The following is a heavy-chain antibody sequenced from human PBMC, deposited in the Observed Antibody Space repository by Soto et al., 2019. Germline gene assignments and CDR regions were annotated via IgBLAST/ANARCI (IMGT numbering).Heavy chain of an antibody. Sequence: PGGSLRLSCAASGFTVSSNYMSWVRQAPGKGLEWVSVIYSGGSTYYADSVKGRFTISRHNSKNTLYLQMNSLRAEDTAVYYCARYYGSGKPIDAFDIWGQGTMVTVAS. D-gene: IGHD3-10*01. CDR3: ARYYGSGKPIDAFDI. J-gene: IGHJ3*02. V-gene: IGHV3-53*04. CDR1: GFTVSSNY. CDR2: IYSGGST.